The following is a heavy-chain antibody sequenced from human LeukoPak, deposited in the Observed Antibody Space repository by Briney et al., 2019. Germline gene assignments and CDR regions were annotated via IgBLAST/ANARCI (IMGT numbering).Heavy chain of an antibody. CDR3: ARGPGIAVAGVFDY. CDR1: GYPFTSYG. V-gene: IGHV1-18*04. CDR2: LSGYTGHT. D-gene: IGHD6-19*01. J-gene: IGHJ4*02. Sequence: ASVKVSFKASGYPFTSYGINWVRPAPGQGLEWLGWLSGYTGHTNYVQKIQGRVTMTTDTSTNTAYMELRSLRSDDTAVYYCARGPGIAVAGVFDYWGQGSLVTVSS.